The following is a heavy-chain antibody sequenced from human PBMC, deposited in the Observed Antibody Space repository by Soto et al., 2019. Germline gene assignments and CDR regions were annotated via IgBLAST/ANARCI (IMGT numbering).Heavy chain of an antibody. CDR2: IYYSGST. V-gene: IGHV4-31*03. J-gene: IGHJ3*02. CDR1: GGSVSSGAYY. CDR3: ARARLRAVYAFDI. D-gene: IGHD1-20*01. Sequence: SETLSLTCTVSGGSVSSGAYYWTWIRQRPGKGLEWIGYIYYSGSTYYSPSLKSRLSISLDTSKNQFSLRLSSVTAADAAMYYCARARLRAVYAFDIWGQGTMVTVSS.